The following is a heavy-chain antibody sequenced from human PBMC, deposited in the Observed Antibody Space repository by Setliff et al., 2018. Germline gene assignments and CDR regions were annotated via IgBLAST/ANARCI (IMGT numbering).Heavy chain of an antibody. J-gene: IGHJ2*01. CDR3: ARAVDSSGYFPYWYFDL. Sequence: ASETLSLTCSVSGASIKQYCGWIRQPAGKGLEWIGRIYTSGSTNYNPSLKSRLTMSVDTSKNQFSLKLTSVTAADSAVYFCARAVDSSGYFPYWYFDLWGRGALVTVSS. V-gene: IGHV4-4*07. CDR1: GASIKQY. CDR2: IYTSGST. D-gene: IGHD3-22*01.